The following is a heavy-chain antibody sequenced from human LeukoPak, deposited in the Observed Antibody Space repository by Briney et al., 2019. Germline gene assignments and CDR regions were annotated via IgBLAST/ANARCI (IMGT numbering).Heavy chain of an antibody. CDR3: ARPSGSYMDPFDY. CDR1: GYSFTVFW. J-gene: IGHJ4*02. Sequence: GESLKISCKASGYSFTVFWIAWVRQMPGKGLEWMGTIYPRDSDIRYSPSFQGQVTISADKSITTAYLQWDSLRASDTAMYYCARPSGSYMDPFDYWGQGTLVTVSS. D-gene: IGHD1-26*01. V-gene: IGHV5-51*01. CDR2: IYPRDSDI.